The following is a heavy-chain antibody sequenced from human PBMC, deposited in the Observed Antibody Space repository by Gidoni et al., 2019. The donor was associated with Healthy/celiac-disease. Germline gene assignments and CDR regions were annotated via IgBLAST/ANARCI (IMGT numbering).Heavy chain of an antibody. V-gene: IGHV3-21*01. CDR3: ARDLGVTDWGFDY. Sequence: EVQLVESGGGLVKPGGSLRLSCAASGFTFSSYSMNWVRQAPGKGLEWVSSISSSSSYIYYADSVKGRFTISRDNAKNSLYLQMNSLRAEDTAVYYCARDLGVTDWGFDYWGQGTLVTVSS. CDR1: GFTFSSYS. CDR2: ISSSSSYI. D-gene: IGHD7-27*01. J-gene: IGHJ4*02.